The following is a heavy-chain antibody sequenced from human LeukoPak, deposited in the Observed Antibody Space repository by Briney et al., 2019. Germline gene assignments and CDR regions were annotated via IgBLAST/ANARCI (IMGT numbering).Heavy chain of an antibody. CDR3: ALSGPYDSSGYYLDAFDI. CDR1: GYTLTELS. Sequence: ASVKVSCKVSGYTLTELSMHWVRQAPGKGLEWMGGFDPEDGETIYAQKLQGRVTMTEDTATDIAYMELSSLTSEDTAVYYCALSGPYDSSGYYLDAFDIWGQGTMVTVSS. V-gene: IGHV1-24*01. CDR2: FDPEDGET. J-gene: IGHJ3*02. D-gene: IGHD3-22*01.